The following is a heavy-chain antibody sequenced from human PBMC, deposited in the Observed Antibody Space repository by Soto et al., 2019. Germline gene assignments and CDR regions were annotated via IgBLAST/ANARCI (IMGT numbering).Heavy chain of an antibody. CDR3: ARDHRYSSSFFDS. CDR1: GYAFSDHG. Sequence: QVGLVLSGDELKKPGASMTVSCKASGYAFSDHGISWVRQAPVQGLEWIGWISADNGKRNYALKLQGRVTVTTDASTTTAYMEVRSPTSDATSVYYCARDHRYSSSFFDSRSQETPITGSS. D-gene: IGHD6-6*01. CDR2: ISADNGKR. J-gene: IGHJ4*02. V-gene: IGHV1-18*04.